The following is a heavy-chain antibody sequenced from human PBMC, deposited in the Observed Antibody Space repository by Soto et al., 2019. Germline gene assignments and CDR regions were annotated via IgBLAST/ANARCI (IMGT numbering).Heavy chain of an antibody. CDR3: ARDQTGTTTYYYYGMDV. V-gene: IGHV1-8*01. D-gene: IGHD1-7*01. J-gene: IGHJ6*02. CDR2: MNPNSGNT. Sequence: ASVKVFCKASGYTFTSYDINWVRQATGQGLEWMGWMNPNSGNTGYAQKFQGRVTMTRNTSISTAYMELSSLRSEDTAVYYCARDQTGTTTYYYYGMDVWGQGTTVTVSS. CDR1: GYTFTSYD.